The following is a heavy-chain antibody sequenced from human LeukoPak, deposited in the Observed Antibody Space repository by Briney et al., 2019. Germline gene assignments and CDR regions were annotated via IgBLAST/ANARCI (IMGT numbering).Heavy chain of an antibody. V-gene: IGHV1-2*02. Sequence: ASVKVSFKASGYTFTAHYMHWVRQAPGQRLEWMGWINPNSGGTKHAQNFQGRVTMTRDTSIRTVYMELSRLRSDDTAVYYCARDYYDNSGFGAFDIWGQGTMVTVSS. CDR3: ARDYYDNSGFGAFDI. CDR2: INPNSGGT. J-gene: IGHJ3*02. CDR1: GYTFTAHY. D-gene: IGHD3-22*01.